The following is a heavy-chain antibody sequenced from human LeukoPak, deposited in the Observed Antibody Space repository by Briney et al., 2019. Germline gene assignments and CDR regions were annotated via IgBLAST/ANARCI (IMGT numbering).Heavy chain of an antibody. CDR3: ARDSSVVPTVANWYFDL. J-gene: IGHJ2*01. V-gene: IGHV1-2*02. CDR1: GYSFTDYY. CDR2: INPNNGGT. D-gene: IGHD2-2*01. Sequence: GASVKVSCKASGYSFTDYYINWVRQAPGQGPEWMGWINPNNGGTNYAQKFQDRVTMTRDMSITTAYMDLGSLRSDDTAIYYCARDSSVVPTVANWYFDLWGRGTLVTVSP.